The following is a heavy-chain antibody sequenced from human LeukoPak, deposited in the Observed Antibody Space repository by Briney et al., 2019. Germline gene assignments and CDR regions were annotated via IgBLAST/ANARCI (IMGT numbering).Heavy chain of an antibody. CDR1: GFTFSSYS. D-gene: IGHD3-10*01. Sequence: PGGSLRLSCAASGFTFSSYSMNWVRQVPGKGLEWVSYISSSSSTIYYADSVKGRFTISRDNAKNSLYLQMNSLRAEDTAVYYCAREEVLGVVGYWGQGTLVTVSS. J-gene: IGHJ4*02. CDR2: ISSSSSTI. CDR3: AREEVLGVVGY. V-gene: IGHV3-48*01.